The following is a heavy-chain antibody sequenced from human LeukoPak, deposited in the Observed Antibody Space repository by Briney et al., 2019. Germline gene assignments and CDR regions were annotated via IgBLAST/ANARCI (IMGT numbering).Heavy chain of an antibody. CDR2: IWYDGSNK. CDR3: ARGPWYDILTGSSNFDY. CDR1: GFTFSSYG. J-gene: IGHJ4*02. Sequence: GGSLRLSCAASGFTFSSYGMHWVRQAPGKGLEWVAVIWYDGSNKYYADSVKGRFTISRDNSKNTLYLQMNSLRAEDTAVYYCARGPWYDILTGSSNFDYWGQGTLVTVSS. D-gene: IGHD3-9*01. V-gene: IGHV3-33*01.